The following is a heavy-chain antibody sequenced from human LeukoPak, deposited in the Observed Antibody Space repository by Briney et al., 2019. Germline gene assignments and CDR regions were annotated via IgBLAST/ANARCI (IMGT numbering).Heavy chain of an antibody. D-gene: IGHD3-10*01. J-gene: IGHJ4*02. Sequence: SETLSLTCTVSGVSISSSNSYWGWIRQPPGKGLEWIGSIYYSGNTYYNASLKSQVSISIDTSKNQFSLKLSSVTAADTAVYYCARVPSTLWFGELSPYYFDYWGQGTLVTVSS. V-gene: IGHV4-39*01. CDR1: GVSISSSNSY. CDR2: IYYSGNT. CDR3: ARVPSTLWFGELSPYYFDY.